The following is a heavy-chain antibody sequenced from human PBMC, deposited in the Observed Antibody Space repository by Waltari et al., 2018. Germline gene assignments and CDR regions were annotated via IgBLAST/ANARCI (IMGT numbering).Heavy chain of an antibody. D-gene: IGHD4-17*01. CDR2: IYYTGSS. Sequence: QVQLQESGPGLVKPSETLSLTCTVSGGSISGSYCSWIRQPPGKGLEYLGYIYYTGSSKYNPSLEGRVTISLDTSKNQFSLMLTSVTAADTAVYYCARWTTVRGTRGLDYWGQGTLVTVSS. CDR3: ARWTTVRGTRGLDY. J-gene: IGHJ4*02. V-gene: IGHV4-59*01. CDR1: GGSISGSY.